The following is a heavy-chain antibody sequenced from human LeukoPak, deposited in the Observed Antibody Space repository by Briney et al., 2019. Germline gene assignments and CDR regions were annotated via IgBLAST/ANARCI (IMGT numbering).Heavy chain of an antibody. V-gene: IGHV3-30*18. Sequence: GGSLRLSCAASGFTFSSYGMHWVRQAPGKGLEWVAVISYDGSNKYYADSVKGRFTISRDNSKNTLFLQMNSLRAEDTAVYYCAKDGGLWVSAHWGDSWGRGTLVTVSS. D-gene: IGHD7-27*01. CDR3: AKDGGLWVSAHWGDS. J-gene: IGHJ4*02. CDR1: GFTFSSYG. CDR2: ISYDGSNK.